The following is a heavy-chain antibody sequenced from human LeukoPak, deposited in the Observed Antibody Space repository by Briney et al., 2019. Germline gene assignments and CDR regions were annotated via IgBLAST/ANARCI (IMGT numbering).Heavy chain of an antibody. CDR1: GGSISSYY. CDR2: IYYSGST. Sequence: PSETLSLTCTVSGGSISSYYWGWIRQPPGKGLEWIGYIYYSGSTNYNPSLKSRVTISVDTSKNQFSLKLSSVTAADTAVYYCARAGSGSLLMLFDIWGQGTMVTVSS. CDR3: ARAGSGSLLMLFDI. V-gene: IGHV4-59*01. J-gene: IGHJ3*02. D-gene: IGHD6-19*01.